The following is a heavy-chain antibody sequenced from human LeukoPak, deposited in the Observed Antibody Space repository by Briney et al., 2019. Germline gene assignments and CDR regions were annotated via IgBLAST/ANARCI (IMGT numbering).Heavy chain of an antibody. Sequence: ASVKVSCKASGGTFSSYAISWVRQAPGQGLEWMGWMNPNSGNTGYAQKFQGRVTMTRNTSISTAYMELSSLRSEDTAVYYCARGLMTTVTTFPHWGQGTLVTVSS. CDR3: ARGLMTTVTTFPH. CDR1: GGTFSSYA. D-gene: IGHD4-17*01. V-gene: IGHV1-8*02. CDR2: MNPNSGNT. J-gene: IGHJ1*01.